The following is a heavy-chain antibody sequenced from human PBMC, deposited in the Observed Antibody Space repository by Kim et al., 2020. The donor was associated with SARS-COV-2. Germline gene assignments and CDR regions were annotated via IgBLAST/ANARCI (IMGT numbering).Heavy chain of an antibody. J-gene: IGHJ4*02. Sequence: SETLSLTCTVSGGSISSYYWSWIRQPPGKGLEWIGYIYYSGSTNYNPSLKSRVTISVDTSKNQFSLKLSSVTAADTAVYYCARVQDSSGWCKMTYYFDYWGQGTLVTVSS. CDR3: ARVQDSSGWCKMTYYFDY. V-gene: IGHV4-59*01. CDR2: IYYSGST. D-gene: IGHD6-19*01. CDR1: GGSISSYY.